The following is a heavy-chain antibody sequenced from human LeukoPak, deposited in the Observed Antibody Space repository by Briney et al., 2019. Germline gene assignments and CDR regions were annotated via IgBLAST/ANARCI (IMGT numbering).Heavy chain of an antibody. CDR2: IRQDGSEK. Sequence: GGSLRLSCVASGFTFSSYWMSWVRQAPGKGLEWVANIRQDGSEKYYVDSVKGRFTISRDNAKNSLYLQMNSLRAEDTAVYYCARDEGGVAPDYWGQGTLVTVSS. D-gene: IGHD5-12*01. CDR1: GFTFSSYW. V-gene: IGHV3-7*03. J-gene: IGHJ4*02. CDR3: ARDEGGVAPDY.